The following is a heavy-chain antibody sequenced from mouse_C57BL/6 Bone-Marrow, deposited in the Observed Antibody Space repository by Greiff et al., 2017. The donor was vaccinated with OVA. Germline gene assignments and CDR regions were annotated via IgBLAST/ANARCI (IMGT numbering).Heavy chain of an antibody. CDR3: ARGAYGSSFYYAMDY. CDR1: GYAFSSSW. D-gene: IGHD1-1*01. J-gene: IGHJ4*01. Sequence: QVQLQQSGPELVKPGASVKISCKASGYAFSSSWMNWVKQRPGKGLEWIGRIYPGDGDTNYNGKFKGQATLTADKSSSTAYMQLSSLTSEDSAVYFCARGAYGSSFYYAMDYWGQGTSVTVSS. CDR2: IYPGDGDT. V-gene: IGHV1-82*01.